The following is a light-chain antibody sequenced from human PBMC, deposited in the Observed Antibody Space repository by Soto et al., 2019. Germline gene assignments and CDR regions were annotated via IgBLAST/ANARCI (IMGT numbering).Light chain of an antibody. CDR1: QSISSW. V-gene: IGKV1-5*01. Sequence: DIQFAQSPSTVSASVLDRFTITCRASQSISSWLAWYQQKPGKAPKLLIYDASTLESGVSSGFSGSGSGTEFTLTISSLRPDDFATYYCQHYDTFPYTFGQGT. CDR3: QHYDTFPYT. CDR2: DAS. J-gene: IGKJ2*01.